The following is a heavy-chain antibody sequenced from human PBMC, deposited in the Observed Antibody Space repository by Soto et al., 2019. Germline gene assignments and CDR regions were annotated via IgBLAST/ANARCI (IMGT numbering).Heavy chain of an antibody. CDR1: GFTFSSYG. J-gene: IGHJ6*02. CDR3: ARGAYYDVLTGSYSYGMDV. Sequence: GGSLRLSCAASGFTFSSYGMHWVRQAPGKGLEWVAAILYDGSNKYYADSVKGRFTISRDNSKNTLYLQMKSLRAEDTAVYYCARGAYYDVLTGSYSYGMDVWGQGTTVTVYS. D-gene: IGHD3-9*01. CDR2: ILYDGSNK. V-gene: IGHV3-30*03.